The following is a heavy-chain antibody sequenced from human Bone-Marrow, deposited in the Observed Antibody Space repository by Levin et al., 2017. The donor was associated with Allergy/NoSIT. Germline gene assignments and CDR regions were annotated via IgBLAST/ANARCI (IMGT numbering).Heavy chain of an antibody. J-gene: IGHJ5*02. Sequence: SETLSLTCTIHGGSFSTYYWSLIRQSPGKGLEWIGEINRSGGTNYNPSLKSRVTISLDASKNPFSLKLTSVTAADTAVYYCARGYYGSGSYYHWFDPWGQGTLVTVSS. CDR3: ARGYYGSGSYYHWFDP. V-gene: IGHV4-34*01. CDR1: GGSFSTYY. D-gene: IGHD3-10*01. CDR2: INRSGGT.